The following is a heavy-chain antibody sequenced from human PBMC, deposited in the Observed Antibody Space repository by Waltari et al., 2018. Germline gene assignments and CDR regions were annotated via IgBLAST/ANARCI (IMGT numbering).Heavy chain of an antibody. CDR2: INHSGST. Sequence: QVQLQQWGAGLLKPSETLSLTCAVYGGSFSGYYWSWIRQPPGKGLEWIGEINHSGSTNYNPSLKSRVTISVDTSKNQFSLKLSSVTAADTAVYYCARVVGTAMVYYFDYWGQGTLVTVSS. V-gene: IGHV4-34*01. J-gene: IGHJ4*02. D-gene: IGHD5-18*01. CDR3: ARVVGTAMVYYFDY. CDR1: GGSFSGYY.